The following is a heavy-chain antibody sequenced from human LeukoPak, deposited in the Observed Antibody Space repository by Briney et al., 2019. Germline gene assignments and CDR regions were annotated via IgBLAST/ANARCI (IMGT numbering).Heavy chain of an antibody. CDR2: INSDGRST. Sequence: GGSLRLSCAASGFTFSNYWMHWVRQAPGKGRMRVSRINSDGRSTSYADSVKGRFTISRDNAKNTLYLQMNSLRAEDTAVYYCAREGVWRQQLVDYYYYGMDVWGQGTTVTVSS. D-gene: IGHD6-13*01. CDR1: GFTFSNYW. CDR3: AREGVWRQQLVDYYYYGMDV. J-gene: IGHJ6*02. V-gene: IGHV3-74*01.